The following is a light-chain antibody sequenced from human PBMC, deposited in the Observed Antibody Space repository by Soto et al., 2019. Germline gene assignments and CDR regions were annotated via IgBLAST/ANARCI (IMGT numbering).Light chain of an antibody. CDR3: QQYGSSPT. Sequence: EIVLTQSPGTLSLSPGESATLSCLASQSVSSSYLAWYQQKPGQAPRLLIYGASSRATGIPDRFSGSGSGTDFTLTISRLEPEDFAVCYCQQYGSSPTFGQGTKVDIK. CDR1: QSVSSSY. V-gene: IGKV3-20*01. J-gene: IGKJ1*01. CDR2: GAS.